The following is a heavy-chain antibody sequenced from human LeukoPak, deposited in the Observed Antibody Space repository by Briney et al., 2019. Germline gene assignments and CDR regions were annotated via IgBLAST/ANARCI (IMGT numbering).Heavy chain of an antibody. CDR3: ARKYCSSTGCLFDN. Sequence: GGSLRLSCAASGFTFSSYEMNWVRQAPGKGLEWVSYISSSGSTIYYADSVKGRFTIPRDNAKNSLYLQMNNLRAEDTAVYYCARKYCSSTGCLFDNWGQGTLVTVSS. V-gene: IGHV3-48*03. CDR2: ISSSGSTI. D-gene: IGHD2-2*01. J-gene: IGHJ4*02. CDR1: GFTFSSYE.